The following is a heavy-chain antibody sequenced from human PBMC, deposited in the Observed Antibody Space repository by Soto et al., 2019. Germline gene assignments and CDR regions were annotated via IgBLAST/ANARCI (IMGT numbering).Heavy chain of an antibody. CDR1: GFTFSSYA. Sequence: ESGGGLVQPGGSLRLSCAASGFTFSSYAMSWVRQAPGKGLEWVSAISGSGGSTYYADSVKGRFTISRDNSKNTLYLQMNSLRAEDTAVYYCAKVAPNYYGSGSYTYYFDYWGQGTLVTVSS. V-gene: IGHV3-23*01. CDR3: AKVAPNYYGSGSYTYYFDY. D-gene: IGHD3-10*01. CDR2: ISGSGGST. J-gene: IGHJ4*02.